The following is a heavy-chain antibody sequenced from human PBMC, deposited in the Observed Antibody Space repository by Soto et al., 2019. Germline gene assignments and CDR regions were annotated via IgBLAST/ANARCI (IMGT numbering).Heavy chain of an antibody. J-gene: IGHJ6*02. Sequence: QGQLVQSGAEVRKPGSSVKVSCRSSGGIFTATAISWVRQAPGQGPEWMGGVIPMFGTANYPQRFQGRVTITADESTNTAYMQLSSLRSEDTAVYFCAVGFKVDYYSLDVWGQGTTVTVSS. D-gene: IGHD5-18*01. CDR2: VIPMFGTA. CDR1: GGIFTATA. CDR3: AVGFKVDYYSLDV. V-gene: IGHV1-69*01.